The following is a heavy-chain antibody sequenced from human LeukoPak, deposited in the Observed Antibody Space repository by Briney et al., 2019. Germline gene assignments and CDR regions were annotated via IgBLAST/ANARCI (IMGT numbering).Heavy chain of an antibody. CDR3: ARRNFDYTPFDY. D-gene: IGHD4-11*01. Sequence: PSETLSLTCAVSGYSISSGYYWGWIRQPPGKGLEWIGSIYHSGSTYYNPSLKSRVTISVDTSKNQFSLKLSSVTAADTAVYYCARRNFDYTPFDYWGQGTLVTVSS. V-gene: IGHV4-38-2*01. J-gene: IGHJ4*02. CDR2: IYHSGST. CDR1: GYSISSGYY.